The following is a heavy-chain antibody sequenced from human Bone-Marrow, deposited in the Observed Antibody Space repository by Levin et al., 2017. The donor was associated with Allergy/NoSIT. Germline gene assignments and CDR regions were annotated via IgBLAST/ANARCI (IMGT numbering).Heavy chain of an antibody. CDR1: GFTFSNYG. Sequence: GESLKISCATTGFTFSNYGMHWVRQAPGKGPEWLALIWYDGRPTYYAASVKGRFTISRDNFKNILYLQMNRLRVEDTAIYYCARDFVEERYKGATELDFWGQGTLVTVSS. D-gene: IGHD3-9*01. V-gene: IGHV3-33*01. CDR3: ARDFVEERYKGATELDF. J-gene: IGHJ4*02. CDR2: IWYDGRPT.